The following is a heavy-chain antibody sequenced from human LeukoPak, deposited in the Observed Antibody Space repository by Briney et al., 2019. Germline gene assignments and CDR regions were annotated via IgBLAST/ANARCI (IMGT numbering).Heavy chain of an antibody. CDR3: ARHRSVDDGRRLDY. CDR2: IYPGDSDT. Sequence: GESLKISGKVSGYDFTTYWIGWVRQMPGKGLEWMGIIYPGDSDTRYSPSFQGQVTISADKSISTAYLQWSSLKASDTAMYYCARHRSVDDGRRLDYWGQGTLVTVSA. CDR1: GYDFTTYW. V-gene: IGHV5-51*01. J-gene: IGHJ4*02.